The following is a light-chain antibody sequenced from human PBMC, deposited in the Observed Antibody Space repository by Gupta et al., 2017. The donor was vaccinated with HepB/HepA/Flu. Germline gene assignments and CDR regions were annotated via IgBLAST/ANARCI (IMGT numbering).Light chain of an antibody. CDR3: EAWDDRVSGAV. CDR1: ASNIGTNH. Sequence: QSVLTQPPSPSGTPGQGVTISCSESASNIGTNHVYWYQQLPGTAPKLLIYRNNQRPSGVPDRFSVSKSGTSAYLAISGLRSEDEADYYCEAWDDRVSGAVFGGGTKLTVL. V-gene: IGLV1-47*01. CDR2: RNN. J-gene: IGLJ2*01.